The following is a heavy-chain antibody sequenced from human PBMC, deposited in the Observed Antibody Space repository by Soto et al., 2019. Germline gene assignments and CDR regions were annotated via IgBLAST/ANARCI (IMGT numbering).Heavy chain of an antibody. CDR3: AHHQRTTSRQLGYFDY. Sequence: QVQLVESGGGVVQPGRSLRLSCAASGFTFSSYGMHWVRQAPGKGLEWVAVISYDGSNKYYADSVKGRFTISRDNSKNTLYLQMNSLRAEDTAVYYCAHHQRTTSRQLGYFDYWGQGTLVTVSS. J-gene: IGHJ4*02. D-gene: IGHD7-27*01. CDR1: GFTFSSYG. V-gene: IGHV3-30*03. CDR2: ISYDGSNK.